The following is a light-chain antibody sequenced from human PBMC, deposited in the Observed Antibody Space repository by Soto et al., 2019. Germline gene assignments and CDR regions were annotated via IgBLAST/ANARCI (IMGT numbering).Light chain of an antibody. CDR2: SNN. Sequence: QSVLTQRPSASGTPGQGVFISCSGSSSNIGGTNYAYWYQQLPGAAPKLLMHSNNLRPSGVPERISGSKSGTSASLAISGLRSEDEAVYYCASWDDRLGAVIFGGGTKVTVL. V-gene: IGLV1-47*02. CDR3: ASWDDRLGAVI. J-gene: IGLJ2*01. CDR1: SSNIGGTNY.